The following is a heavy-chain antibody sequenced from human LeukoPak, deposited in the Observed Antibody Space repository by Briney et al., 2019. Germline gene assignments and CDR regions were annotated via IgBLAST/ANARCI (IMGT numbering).Heavy chain of an antibody. Sequence: GGSLRLSCAASGFTFNDAWMSWVRQAPGKGLEWVGRIKSKTDGGTTDYAAPVKGRFTISRNDSKNTLYLQMNSLKTEDTAVYYCTTRGGSFSIFDYWGQGTLVTVSS. D-gene: IGHD1-26*01. CDR3: TTRGGSFSIFDY. CDR2: IKSKTDGGTT. CDR1: GFTFNDAW. J-gene: IGHJ4*02. V-gene: IGHV3-15*01.